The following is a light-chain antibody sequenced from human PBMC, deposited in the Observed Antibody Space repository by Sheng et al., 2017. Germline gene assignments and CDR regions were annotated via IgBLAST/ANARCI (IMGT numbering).Light chain of an antibody. CDR2: GAS. Sequence: EIVLTQSPGTLSLSPGERATLSCRASQSVSYSYLAWYQQNPGQAPRLLIYGASSRATGIPDRFSGSGSGTYFTLTISRLEPEDFAVYYCQQYGSSRTFGQGTKVEIK. V-gene: IGKV3-20*01. CDR3: QQYGSSRT. CDR1: QSVSYSY. J-gene: IGKJ1*01.